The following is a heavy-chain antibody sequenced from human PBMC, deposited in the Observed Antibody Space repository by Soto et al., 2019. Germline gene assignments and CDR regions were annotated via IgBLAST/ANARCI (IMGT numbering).Heavy chain of an antibody. D-gene: IGHD6-25*01. CDR2: IKQDGNEK. V-gene: IGHV3-7*01. J-gene: IGHJ4*02. CDR3: AREKRANGDFDY. CDR1: GFTFSAYW. Sequence: EVQLVESGGGLVQTGGSLRLSCAASGFTFSAYWMSWVRQAPGKGLEWVANIKQDGNEKYYVDSVNGRFIISRDDAKNSLFLQLNSLRVEDTAVYYCAREKRANGDFDYWGQGTLVTVSS.